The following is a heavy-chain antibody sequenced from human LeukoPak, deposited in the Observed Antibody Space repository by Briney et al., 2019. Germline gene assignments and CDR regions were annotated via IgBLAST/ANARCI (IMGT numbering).Heavy chain of an antibody. V-gene: IGHV3-21*01. CDR1: GVTFSSYS. Sequence: GGTLRLSCAASGVTFSSYSMNWVRQAPGKGLEWVSSISSSSSYIYYADTVKGRFTISRDNAKNSLYLQMNRLRAEDTAVYYCARSYYDFWSGYYSSYYYYGMDVWGQGTTVTVSS. CDR3: ARSYYDFWSGYYSSYYYYGMDV. D-gene: IGHD3-3*01. CDR2: ISSSSSYI. J-gene: IGHJ6*02.